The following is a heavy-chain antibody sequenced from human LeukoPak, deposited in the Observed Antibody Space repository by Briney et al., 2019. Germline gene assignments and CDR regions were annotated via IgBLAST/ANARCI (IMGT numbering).Heavy chain of an antibody. J-gene: IGHJ4*02. CDR1: GFTFREFA. CDR2: IRSSIYGGTP. V-gene: IGHV3-49*03. D-gene: IGHD1-1*01. Sequence: GGSLRLSCTSYGFTFREFAVSWFRQAPGKGLEWIGLIRSSIYGGTPKAAASVKGRFIFSRDDSKGVAYLRMNSLKTDDTAVYYCSREWGNGNDLRPDSWGQGTLVTVSS. CDR3: SREWGNGNDLRPDS.